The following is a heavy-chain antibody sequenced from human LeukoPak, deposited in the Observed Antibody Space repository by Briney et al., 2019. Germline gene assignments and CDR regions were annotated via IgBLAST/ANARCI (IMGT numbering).Heavy chain of an antibody. Sequence: PGGSLRLSCAASGFTFSSYSMNWVRQAPGKGLEWVSSISSRSSYIYQADSTKGRFTISRDNAKNSLYLQMNNLRAEDTAIYYCAVDPCERRDYWGQGTLVTVSS. CDR3: AVDPCERRDY. D-gene: IGHD6-25*01. CDR2: ISSRSSYI. V-gene: IGHV3-21*01. J-gene: IGHJ4*02. CDR1: GFTFSSYS.